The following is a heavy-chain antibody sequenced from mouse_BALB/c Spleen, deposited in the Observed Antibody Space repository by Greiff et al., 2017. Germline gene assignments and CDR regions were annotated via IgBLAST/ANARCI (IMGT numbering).Heavy chain of an antibody. CDR3: ARCYGYDFDY. Sequence: EVKLVESGGGLVKPGGSLKLSCAASGFTFSSYAMSWVRQTPEKRLEWVASISSGGGSTYYPDTVKGRFTISRDNAKNTLYLQMSSLKSEDTAMYYCARCYGYDFDYWGQGTTLTVSS. J-gene: IGHJ2*01. V-gene: IGHV5-12-1*01. CDR2: ISSGGGST. D-gene: IGHD2-2*01. CDR1: GFTFSSYA.